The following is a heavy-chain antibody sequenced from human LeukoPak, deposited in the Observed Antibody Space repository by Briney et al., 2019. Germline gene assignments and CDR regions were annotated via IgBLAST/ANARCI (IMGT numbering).Heavy chain of an antibody. CDR3: AKDRACGQWNCQGSDY. Sequence: GGSLRLSCAASGFTFSSYAMYWVRQAPGKGLEWVLGVSDSGDGTHYADSVKGRFTISRDNSKNTLYLQMNNLRAEDTAVYYCAKDRACGQWNCQGSDYWGQGTLVTVSS. CDR1: GFTFSSYA. V-gene: IGHV3-23*01. D-gene: IGHD1-7*01. J-gene: IGHJ4*02. CDR2: VSDSGDGT.